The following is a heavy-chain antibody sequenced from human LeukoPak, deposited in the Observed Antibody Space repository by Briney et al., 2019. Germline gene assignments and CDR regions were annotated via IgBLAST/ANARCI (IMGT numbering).Heavy chain of an antibody. D-gene: IGHD3-10*01. CDR2: INQDGSAK. CDR1: GFTFSSYW. Sequence: QSGGSLRLSCAASGFTFSSYWMSWVRQAPGKGLEWVANINQDGSAKYYVDSVEGRFTISKDNAKKSLYLLMNSLRAEDTAVYYCARGDYYDSGTSFIDAFDIWGQGTKVTVSS. V-gene: IGHV3-7*01. J-gene: IGHJ3*02. CDR3: ARGDYYDSGTSFIDAFDI.